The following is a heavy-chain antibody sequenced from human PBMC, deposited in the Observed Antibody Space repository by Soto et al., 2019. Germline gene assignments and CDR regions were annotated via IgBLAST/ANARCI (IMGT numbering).Heavy chain of an antibody. V-gene: IGHV3-30*19. D-gene: IGHD3-16*01. CDR1: GFTFRSYV. CDR3: ARWGTTGGLDV. CDR2: TSYDGSDK. J-gene: IGHJ1*01. Sequence: QVQLVEAGGGVGQPGTSLRVSCVGSGFTFRSYVIHWVRQAPGKGLEWVALTSYDGSDKYYDDSVRGRFTISRDNSRNTVDLQMDSLSLEDTALYYCARWGTTGGLDVWGQGTVVSVSS.